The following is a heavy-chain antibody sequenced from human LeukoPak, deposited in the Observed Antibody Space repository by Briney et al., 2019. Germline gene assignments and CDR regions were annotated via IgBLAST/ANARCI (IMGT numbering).Heavy chain of an antibody. D-gene: IGHD2-2*02. Sequence: SETLSLTCTVSGGSISSYYWSWIRQPAGKGLEWIGRIYTSGSTNYNPSLKSRVTMSVDTSKNQFSLKLSSVTAADTAVYYCARSPPGYRSSTSCYMGSYYYYYMDVWGKGTTVTVSS. V-gene: IGHV4-4*07. J-gene: IGHJ6*03. CDR2: IYTSGST. CDR1: GGSISSYY. CDR3: ARSPPGYRSSTSCYMGSYYYYYMDV.